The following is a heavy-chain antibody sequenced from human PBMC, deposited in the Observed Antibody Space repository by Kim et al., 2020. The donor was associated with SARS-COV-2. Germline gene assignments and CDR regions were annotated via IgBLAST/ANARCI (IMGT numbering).Heavy chain of an antibody. D-gene: IGHD2-15*01. J-gene: IGHJ5*02. Sequence: YYNPSIKSRVSISIDTSRDQFSLKLSSMTAADTAVYYCARGEVAATRFSAWGQGALVTVSS. V-gene: IGHV4-31*02. CDR3: ARGEVAATRFSA.